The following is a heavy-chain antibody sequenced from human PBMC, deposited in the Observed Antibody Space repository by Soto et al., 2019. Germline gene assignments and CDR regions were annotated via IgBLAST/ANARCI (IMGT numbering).Heavy chain of an antibody. CDR3: ASDRYYMDV. CDR2: ISSSSTTI. CDR1: GFTFSSYP. Sequence: ESGGGLVQPGGSLRLSCAVSGFTFSSYPMNWVRQAPGKGLEWVSYISSSSTTIYYADSVKGRFTISRDNAKNSLYLQMNSLRAEDTAVYYCASDRYYMDVWGKGTTVSVSS. V-gene: IGHV3-48*01. J-gene: IGHJ6*03.